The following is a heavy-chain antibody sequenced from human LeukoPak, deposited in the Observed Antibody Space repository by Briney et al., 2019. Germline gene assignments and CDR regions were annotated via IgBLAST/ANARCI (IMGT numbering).Heavy chain of an antibody. CDR3: ARGTYYYGSGNLDY. CDR1: GFTFSDHY. V-gene: IGHV3-72*01. D-gene: IGHD3-10*01. J-gene: IGHJ4*02. Sequence: GGSLRLSCAASGFTFSDHYLDWVRQAPGKGLEWVGRTRNKANSYTTEYAASVKGRFTISRDDSKDSLYLQMNSLKTEDTAVYYCARGTYYYGSGNLDYWGQGTLVTVSS. CDR2: TRNKANSYTT.